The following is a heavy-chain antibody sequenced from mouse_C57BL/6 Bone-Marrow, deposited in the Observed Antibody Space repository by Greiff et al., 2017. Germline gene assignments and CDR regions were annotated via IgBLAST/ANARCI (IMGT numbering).Heavy chain of an antibody. CDR3: ARGATVVASYYDY. J-gene: IGHJ2*01. CDR1: VFTFSSSA. V-gene: IGHV5-4*01. D-gene: IGHD1-1*01. CDR2: ISDGGSYP. Sequence: EVQLVESGGGLMKPGGSLKLSCAASVFTFSSSAMSWVRQTPEKRLEWVATISDGGSYPYYPDNVKGRFTISRDNAKNNLYLQMSHLKSEDTAMYYCARGATVVASYYDYWRKGTTLTVSS.